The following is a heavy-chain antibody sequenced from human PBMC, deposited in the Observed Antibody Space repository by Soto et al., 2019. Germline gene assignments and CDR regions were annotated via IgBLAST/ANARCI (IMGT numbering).Heavy chain of an antibody. CDR2: ISGYNGDT. J-gene: IGHJ6*02. CDR1: DYTFSRYG. CDR3: AKNGQPPYYYYGMDV. D-gene: IGHD2-8*01. V-gene: IGHV1-18*01. Sequence: ASVKVSCKASDYTFSRYGISWVRQAPGQGLEWVGWISGYNGDTKYAQKFQGRVTMTVDTSTTTAYMELGSLTSDDRAVYYCAKNGQPPYYYYGMDVWGQGTTVTVSS.